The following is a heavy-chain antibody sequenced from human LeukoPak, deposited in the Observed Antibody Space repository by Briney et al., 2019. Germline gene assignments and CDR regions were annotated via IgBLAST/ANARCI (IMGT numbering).Heavy chain of an antibody. CDR3: ARGGWAAAAVPVWFDP. Sequence: GGSLRLSCAASGFTFSSYSMNWVRQAPGKGLEWVSSISSSSSYIYYADSVKGRFTISRDNAKNSLYLQMNSLRAEDTAVYYCARGGWAAAAVPVWFDPWGQGTLVTVSS. CDR1: GFTFSSYS. D-gene: IGHD6-13*01. CDR2: ISSSSSYI. J-gene: IGHJ5*02. V-gene: IGHV3-21*01.